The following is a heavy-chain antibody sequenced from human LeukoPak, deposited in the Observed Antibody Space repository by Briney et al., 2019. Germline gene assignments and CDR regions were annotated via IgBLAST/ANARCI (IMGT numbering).Heavy chain of an antibody. CDR3: ARSPSGLDCSGGSCYSIFGY. Sequence: SGPALVKPTQTLTLTCTFSGFSLSTRGMCVNWIRQPPGKALERLARIDWDDDKYYRTSLKTRLTISKDTSKNQVVLSMTNMDPVGTATYYCARSPSGLDCSGGSCYSIFGYWGQGSRVTVSS. V-gene: IGHV2-70*11. CDR1: GFSLSTRGMC. CDR2: IDWDDDK. D-gene: IGHD2-15*01. J-gene: IGHJ4*02.